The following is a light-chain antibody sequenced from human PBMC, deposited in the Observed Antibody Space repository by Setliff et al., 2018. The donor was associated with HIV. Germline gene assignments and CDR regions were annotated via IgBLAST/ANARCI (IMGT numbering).Light chain of an antibody. J-gene: IGLJ1*01. V-gene: IGLV2-8*01. CDR3: STYTASVNYV. CDR1: SIDLPVYIF. CDR2: DVD. Sequence: QSALTQPPSAYGSPGQSVTISCTGASIDLPVYIFVSWYQQHPGKAPRLVIYDVDKRPSGVPDRFSGSKSGNTAYLAVSGLQAVDEADYYCSTYTASVNYVFGNGSKVTV.